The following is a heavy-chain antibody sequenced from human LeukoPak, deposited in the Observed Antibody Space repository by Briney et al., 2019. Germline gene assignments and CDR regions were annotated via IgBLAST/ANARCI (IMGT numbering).Heavy chain of an antibody. V-gene: IGHV4-34*01. CDR1: GGSFSGYY. J-gene: IGHJ5*02. CDR3: ARGRWFDP. CDR2: INHSGST. Sequence: SETLSLTCAVYGGSFSGYYWSWIPQPLAKGLDWIGEINHSGSTNYNPSLKSRVTISVDTSKNQFSLKLSSVTAADTAVYYCARGRWFDPWGQGTLVTVSS.